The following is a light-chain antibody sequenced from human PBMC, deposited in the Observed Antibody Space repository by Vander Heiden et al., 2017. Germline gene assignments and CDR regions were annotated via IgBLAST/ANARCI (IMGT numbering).Light chain of an antibody. V-gene: IGKV4-1*01. CDR2: WAS. CDR3: QQYYSTPL. Sequence: DIVMTQPLDSLAVSLGERATINCKPSQSVLYSSNNKNYLAWYQQKPGQPPKLLIYWASTRESGVPDRFSGSGSGTDFTLTISSLQAEDVAVYYCQQYYSTPLFGQGTKLEIK. J-gene: IGKJ2*01. CDR1: QSVLYSSNNKNY.